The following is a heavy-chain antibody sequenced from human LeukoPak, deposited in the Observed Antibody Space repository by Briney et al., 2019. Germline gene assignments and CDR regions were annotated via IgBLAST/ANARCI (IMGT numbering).Heavy chain of an antibody. D-gene: IGHD3-3*01. CDR2: IYYSGST. J-gene: IGHJ4*02. CDR3: ARDSTYYDFWSGYPFDY. Sequence: SETLSLTCTVSGGSISSSSYYWGWIRQPPGKGLEWIGSIYYSGSTYYNLSLKSRVTISVDTSKNQFSLKLSSVTAADTAVYYCARDSTYYDFWSGYPFDYWGQGTLVTVSS. CDR1: GGSISSSSYY. V-gene: IGHV4-39*07.